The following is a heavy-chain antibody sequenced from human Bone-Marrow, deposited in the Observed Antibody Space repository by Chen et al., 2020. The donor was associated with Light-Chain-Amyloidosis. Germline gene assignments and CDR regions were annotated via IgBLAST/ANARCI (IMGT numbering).Heavy chain of an antibody. CDR1: GGSINSASYY. J-gene: IGHJ4*02. V-gene: IGHV4-31*03. CDR3: ARATVVTSAIGFFDS. D-gene: IGHD2-2*02. Sequence: QLQLQESGPGLVKPSQTLFLTCTVSGGSINSASYYWGWIRQHPGKGLEWIGYMYYRWSTYYNPSLGSRVTISLDTSQNQFSLRLNSVTAADTAVYYCARATVVTSAIGFFDSWGQGTLVTVSS. CDR2: MYYRWST.